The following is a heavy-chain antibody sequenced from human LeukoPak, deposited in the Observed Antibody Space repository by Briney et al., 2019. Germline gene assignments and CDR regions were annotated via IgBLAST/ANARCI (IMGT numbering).Heavy chain of an antibody. J-gene: IGHJ5*02. V-gene: IGHV1-46*01. Sequence: ASVKVSCKASGYTFTSYYMHWVRQAPGQGLEWMGIINPSGGSTSYAQKFQGRVTMTRDTSTSTVYMELSSLRSEDTAVYYCARVLLAAAGSDDNWFDPWGQGTLVTVSS. CDR3: ARVLLAAAGSDDNWFDP. CDR1: GYTFTSYY. D-gene: IGHD6-13*01. CDR2: INPSGGST.